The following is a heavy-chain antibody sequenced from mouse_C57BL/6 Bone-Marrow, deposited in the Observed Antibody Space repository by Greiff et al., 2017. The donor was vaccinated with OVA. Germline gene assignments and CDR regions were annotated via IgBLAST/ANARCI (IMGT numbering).Heavy chain of an antibody. D-gene: IGHD2-5*01. CDR3: EGAYYSNSWFAY. V-gene: IGHV1-55*01. Sequence: QVQLQQPGAELVKPGASVKMSCKASGYTFTSYWITWVKQRPGQGLEWIGDIYPGSGSTNYNEKFKSKATLTVDTSSSTAYMQLSSLTSEDSAVYYCEGAYYSNSWFAYWGQGTLVTVSA. J-gene: IGHJ3*01. CDR2: IYPGSGST. CDR1: GYTFTSYW.